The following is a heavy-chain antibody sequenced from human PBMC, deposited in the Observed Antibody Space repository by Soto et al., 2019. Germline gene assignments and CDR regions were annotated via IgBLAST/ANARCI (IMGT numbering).Heavy chain of an antibody. CDR3: AKDLEYSSSRPWYFDL. J-gene: IGHJ2*01. Sequence: XGSLRLSCAAAGFTFSSYAMSWVRQAPGKGLEWVSAISGSGGSTYYADSVKGRFTISRDNSKNTLYLQMNSLRAEDTAVYYCAKDLEYSSSRPWYFDLWGRGTLVTVSS. D-gene: IGHD6-13*01. CDR2: ISGSGGST. CDR1: GFTFSSYA. V-gene: IGHV3-23*01.